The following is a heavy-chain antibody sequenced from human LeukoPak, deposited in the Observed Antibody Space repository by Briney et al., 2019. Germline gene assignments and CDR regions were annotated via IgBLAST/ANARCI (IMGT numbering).Heavy chain of an antibody. J-gene: IGHJ4*02. CDR2: INHSGST. Sequence: SETLSLTCAVYGGSFSGYYWSWIRQPPGKGLEWIGEINHSGSTNYNPSLKSRVTISVDASKNQFSLKLSPVTAADTAVYYCARPGLSRTAVAGSRDYWGQGTLVTVSS. CDR3: ARPGLSRTAVAGSRDY. D-gene: IGHD6-19*01. CDR1: GGSFSGYY. V-gene: IGHV4-34*01.